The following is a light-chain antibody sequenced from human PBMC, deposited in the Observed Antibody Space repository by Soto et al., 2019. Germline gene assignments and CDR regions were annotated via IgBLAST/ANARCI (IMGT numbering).Light chain of an antibody. CDR2: DDT. Sequence: QSVLTQPASVSGSPGQSITISCTGTSSDVGSYNLVSWYQQHPGKAPKLMIYDDTKRPSGVSYRFSGSKSGNTASLTISGLQAEDEDDYYCCSYAGSNTPVVFGGGTKLTVL. CDR1: SSDVGSYNL. V-gene: IGLV2-23*01. J-gene: IGLJ2*01. CDR3: CSYAGSNTPVV.